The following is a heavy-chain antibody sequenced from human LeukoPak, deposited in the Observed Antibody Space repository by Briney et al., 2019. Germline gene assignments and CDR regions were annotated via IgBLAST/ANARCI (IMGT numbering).Heavy chain of an antibody. CDR1: GFTFSSYS. CDR3: ARVQYLYQLLEPPYGMDV. V-gene: IGHV3-21*01. J-gene: IGHJ6*02. Sequence: GGSLRLSCAASGFTFSSYSMNWVRQAPGKGLERVSSISSSSSYIYYADSVKGRFTISRDNAKNSLYLQMNSLRAEDTAVYYCARVQYLYQLLEPPYGMDVWGQGTTVTVSS. D-gene: IGHD2-2*01. CDR2: ISSSSSYI.